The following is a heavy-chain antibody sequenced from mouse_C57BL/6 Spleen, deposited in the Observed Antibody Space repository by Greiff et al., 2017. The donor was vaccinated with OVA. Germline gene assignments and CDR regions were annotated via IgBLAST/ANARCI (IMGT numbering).Heavy chain of an antibody. CDR1: GYTFTSYW. D-gene: IGHD2-2*01. CDR3: ARGGYGYDDAWFAY. Sequence: QVQLQQPGAELVKPGASVKMSCKASGYTFTSYWITWVKQRPGQGLAWIGDIYPGSGSTNYNEKFKSKATLTVDTSTSTAYMQLSSLTSEDSAVEYCARGGYGYDDAWFAYWGQGTLVTVAA. J-gene: IGHJ3*01. V-gene: IGHV1-55*01. CDR2: IYPGSGST.